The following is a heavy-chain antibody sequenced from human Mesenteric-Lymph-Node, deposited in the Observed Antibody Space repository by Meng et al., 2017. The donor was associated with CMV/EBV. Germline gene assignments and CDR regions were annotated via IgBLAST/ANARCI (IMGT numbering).Heavy chain of an antibody. Sequence: GESLKISCAASGFTVSSNYMSWVRQAPGKGLEWVSSISSSSSYIYYADSVKGRFTISRDNAKNSLYLQMNSLRPEDTAVYYCARDPPRLGMGGGFDYWGQGTLVTVSS. D-gene: IGHD3-16*01. J-gene: IGHJ4*02. CDR3: ARDPPRLGMGGGFDY. V-gene: IGHV3-21*01. CDR2: ISSSSSYI. CDR1: GFTVSSNY.